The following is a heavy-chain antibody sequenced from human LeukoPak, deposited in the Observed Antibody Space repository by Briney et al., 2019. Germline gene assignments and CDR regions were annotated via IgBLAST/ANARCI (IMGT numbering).Heavy chain of an antibody. Sequence: ASVKVSCKASGYTFTSYGIRWVRQAPGQGLEWMGWINAGNGDTEYSQKFQGRVTMTRDTSTSTVYMELSSLRSDDTAVYYCARETVPAAMNDFDYWGQGTLVTVSS. CDR2: INAGNGDT. D-gene: IGHD2-2*01. V-gene: IGHV1-18*01. CDR1: GYTFTSYG. J-gene: IGHJ4*02. CDR3: ARETVPAAMNDFDY.